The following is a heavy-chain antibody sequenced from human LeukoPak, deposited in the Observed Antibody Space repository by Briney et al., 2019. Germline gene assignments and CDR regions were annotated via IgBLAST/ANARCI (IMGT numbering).Heavy chain of an antibody. Sequence: ASVKVSCKASGYTFTSYGISWVRQAPGQGLEWMGWISAYNGNTNYAQNLQGRGTMTTDTSTSTAYMELRSLRSDDTVVYCCARDYRPHYALDYRGQGTLVTVSS. CDR3: ARDYRPHYALDY. V-gene: IGHV1-18*04. J-gene: IGHJ4*02. CDR1: GYTFTSYG. CDR2: ISAYNGNT. D-gene: IGHD2-2*01.